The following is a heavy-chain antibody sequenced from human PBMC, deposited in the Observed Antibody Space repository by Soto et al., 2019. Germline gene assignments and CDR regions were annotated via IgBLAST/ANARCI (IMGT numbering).Heavy chain of an antibody. CDR3: ASGLLQYRYYYYGRDF. V-gene: IGHV1-69*12. D-gene: IGHD4-4*01. Sequence: QVQLVQSGAEVKKPGSSVKVSCKASGGTFSSYAISWVRQAPGQGLEWMGGIIPIFGTANYAQKFQGRVTGSADQSTSIAYMELSSLRAEDSAVYYCASGLLQYRYYYYGRDFWGQGTTVTVSS. CDR1: GGTFSSYA. J-gene: IGHJ6*02. CDR2: IIPIFGTA.